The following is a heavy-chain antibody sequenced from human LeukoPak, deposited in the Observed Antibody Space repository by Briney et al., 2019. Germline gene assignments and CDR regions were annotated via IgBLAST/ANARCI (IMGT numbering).Heavy chain of an antibody. CDR1: GFTVSSNY. D-gene: IGHD7-27*01. J-gene: IGHJ3*01. Sequence: GGSLRLSCAASGFTVSSNYMSWVRQAPGKGLEWVAVISFDGKISYYADSVKGRFIISRDNSKNTLDLQMNSLRPEDTAGYYCAKELSATPRAAVQTGDAFDVWGQGTMVTVSS. CDR2: ISFDGKIS. V-gene: IGHV3-30*18. CDR3: AKELSATPRAAVQTGDAFDV.